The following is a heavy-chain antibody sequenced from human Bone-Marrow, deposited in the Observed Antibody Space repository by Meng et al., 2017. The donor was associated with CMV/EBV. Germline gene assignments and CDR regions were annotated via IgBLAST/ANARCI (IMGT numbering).Heavy chain of an antibody. J-gene: IGHJ4*02. V-gene: IGHV3-30*04. CDR1: FVRYD. CDR3: ARDLGTKGNIETIDY. D-gene: IGHD3-16*01. Sequence: FVRYDMHWVRQGTGKGLEWVAVMAYEGRNKDYADYVKGGLNSSRDKSKNTLYLQMNSLRAEDTAVYYCARDLGTKGNIETIDYWGQGTMVTVSS. CDR2: MAYEGRNK.